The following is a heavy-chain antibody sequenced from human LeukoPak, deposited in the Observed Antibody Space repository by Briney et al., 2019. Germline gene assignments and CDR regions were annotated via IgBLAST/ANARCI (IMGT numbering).Heavy chain of an antibody. D-gene: IGHD2-15*01. CDR2: ISAYNGNT. Sequence: GALVKVSCKASGYTFTSYGISWVRQAPGQGLEWMGWISAYNGNTNYAQKLQGRVTMTTDTSTSTAYMELRSLRSEDTAVYYCARGAAIRYCSGGSFYSPIDYWGQGTLVTVSS. J-gene: IGHJ4*02. CDR1: GYTFTSYG. V-gene: IGHV1-18*01. CDR3: ARGAAIRYCSGGSFYSPIDY.